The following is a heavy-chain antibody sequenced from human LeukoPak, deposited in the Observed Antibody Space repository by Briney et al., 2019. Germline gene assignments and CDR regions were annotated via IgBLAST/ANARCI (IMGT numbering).Heavy chain of an antibody. Sequence: PSETLSLTCTVSGGSISRSSYYWGWIRQPPGKGLEWIGSIYYSGSTYYNPSLKSRVTISVDTSKNQFSLKLSSVTAADTAVYYCARVGQDCSGGSCYSVGAFDIWGQGTMVTVSS. J-gene: IGHJ3*02. D-gene: IGHD2-15*01. CDR2: IYYSGST. V-gene: IGHV4-39*07. CDR1: GGSISRSSYY. CDR3: ARVGQDCSGGSCYSVGAFDI.